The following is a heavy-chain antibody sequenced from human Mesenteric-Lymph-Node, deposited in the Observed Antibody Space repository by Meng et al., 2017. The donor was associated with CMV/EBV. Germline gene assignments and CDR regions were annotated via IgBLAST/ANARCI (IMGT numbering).Heavy chain of an antibody. CDR3: ARGDEVRGVFDY. Sequence: SCKASGGTFSSYAISWVRQAPGQGLEWMGRIIPILGIANYAQKFQGRVTITADKSTSTAYMELSSLRSEDTAVYYCARGDEVRGVFDYWGQGTLVTVSS. V-gene: IGHV1-69*04. CDR1: GGTFSSYA. CDR2: IIPILGIA. D-gene: IGHD3-10*01. J-gene: IGHJ4*02.